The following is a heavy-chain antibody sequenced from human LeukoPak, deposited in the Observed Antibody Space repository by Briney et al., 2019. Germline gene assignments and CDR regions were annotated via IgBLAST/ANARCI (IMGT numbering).Heavy chain of an antibody. J-gene: IGHJ4*02. V-gene: IGHV4-34*01. CDR1: GGSFSGNY. Sequence: SETLSLTCAVYGGSFSGNYWTLLRQTPGRGLEWIGESSPTGDITGYNPSLKGRATISVDSSKNQFSLKLTSVTAADTGVYCCASMPDSIARPCDSWGPGTLVTVSS. D-gene: IGHD2-2*01. CDR3: ASMPDSIARPCDS. CDR2: SSPTGDIT.